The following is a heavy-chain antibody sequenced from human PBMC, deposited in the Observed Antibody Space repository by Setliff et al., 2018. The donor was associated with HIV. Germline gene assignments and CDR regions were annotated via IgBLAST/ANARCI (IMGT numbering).Heavy chain of an antibody. CDR1: GFTFSSYS. CDR3: ARDQSERLPNLSWVWFDP. D-gene: IGHD1-1*01. CDR2: ISSSSSYI. J-gene: IGHJ5*02. Sequence: LRLSCAASGFTFSSYSMNWVRQAPGEGLEWVSSISSSSSYIYYADSVKGRFTISRDNAKNSLYLQMNSLRAEDTAVYYCARDQSERLPNLSWVWFDPWGQGTLVTVSS. V-gene: IGHV3-21*01.